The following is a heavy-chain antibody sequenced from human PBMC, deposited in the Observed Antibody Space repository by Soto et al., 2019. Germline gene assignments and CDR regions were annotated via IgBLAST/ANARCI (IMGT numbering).Heavy chain of an antibody. V-gene: IGHV3-15*01. D-gene: IGHD4-4*01. Sequence: EVRLVESGGGLAKPGGSLRLSCAASGFTFNNAWMSWVRQAPGKGLEWVGRIKSKTDSGTTDYAAPVKGRFTISRDDSKNTLYLQMNSLKTEDTAVYYCTTVGYSSDFDYWGQGTLVTVSS. J-gene: IGHJ4*02. CDR3: TTVGYSSDFDY. CDR2: IKSKTDSGTT. CDR1: GFTFNNAW.